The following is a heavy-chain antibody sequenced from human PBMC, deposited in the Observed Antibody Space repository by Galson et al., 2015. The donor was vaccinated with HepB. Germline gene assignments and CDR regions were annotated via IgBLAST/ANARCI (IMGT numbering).Heavy chain of an antibody. CDR3: ARMLWSNGVYYFDY. CDR2: ISPSTTYI. Sequence: SLRLSCAASGFTFSDYSMNWVRQAPGKGLEWVSSISPSTTYIYYADSLKGRFTVSRDNAKNSVYLQMNSLRAEDTAVYYCARMLWSNGVYYFDYWGQGTLVTVSS. CDR1: GFTFSDYS. V-gene: IGHV3-21*01. D-gene: IGHD2-8*01. J-gene: IGHJ4*02.